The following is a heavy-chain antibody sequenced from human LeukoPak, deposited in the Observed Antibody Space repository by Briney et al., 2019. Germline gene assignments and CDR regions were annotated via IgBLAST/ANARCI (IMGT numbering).Heavy chain of an antibody. Sequence: GGSLRLSCAASGFTVSSNYMSWVRQAPGKGLEWVSIIYSGGNTYHADSVKGRFTISRDNSKNTLYLQMNSLRAEDTAVYYCAKDYYDSRGVIDYWGQGTLVTVSS. CDR1: GFTVSSNY. J-gene: IGHJ4*02. V-gene: IGHV3-53*01. D-gene: IGHD3-22*01. CDR2: IYSGGNT. CDR3: AKDYYDSRGVIDY.